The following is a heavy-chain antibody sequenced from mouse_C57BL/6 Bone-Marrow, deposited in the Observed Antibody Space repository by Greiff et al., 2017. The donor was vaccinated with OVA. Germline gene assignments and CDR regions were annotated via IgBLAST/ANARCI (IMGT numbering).Heavy chain of an antibody. Sequence: EVHLVESGGGLVKPGGSLKLSCAASGFTFSDYGMHWVRQAPEKGLEWAAYISSGSSTIYYADTVKGRFTISRDNAKNTLFLQMTSLRSEDTAMYYCARPWVYYFDYWGQGTTLTVSS. V-gene: IGHV5-17*01. D-gene: IGHD4-1*01. CDR2: ISSGSSTI. CDR1: GFTFSDYG. J-gene: IGHJ2*01. CDR3: ARPWVYYFDY.